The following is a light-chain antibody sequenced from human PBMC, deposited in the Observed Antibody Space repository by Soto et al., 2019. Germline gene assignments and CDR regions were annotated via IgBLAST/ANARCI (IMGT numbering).Light chain of an antibody. CDR1: RSNIGDNH. V-gene: IGLV1-51*01. Sequence: QSVLTQPPSVSAAPGQKVTISCSGSRSNIGDNHVSWYQQFPGTAPKLLIYDNDNRPSGIPDRVSASKSGTSASLAITGLQPGDEADYYCGAWDSSLSAWLFGGGTKVTVL. CDR2: DND. J-gene: IGLJ3*02. CDR3: GAWDSSLSAWL.